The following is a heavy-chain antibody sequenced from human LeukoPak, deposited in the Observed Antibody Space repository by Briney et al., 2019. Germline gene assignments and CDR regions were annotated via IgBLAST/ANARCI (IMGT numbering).Heavy chain of an antibody. J-gene: IGHJ6*02. D-gene: IGHD6-6*01. CDR3: ARGHDGLIAARQRDYYYYGMDV. CDR2: INHSGST. V-gene: IGHV4-34*01. CDR1: GGTFSGYY. Sequence: PSETLSLTCAVYGGTFSGYYGSWIRQPPGKGLEWIGEINHSGSTNYNPSLKSRVTISVDTSKNQFSLKLSSVTAADTAVYYCARGHDGLIAARQRDYYYYGMDVWGQGTTVTVSS.